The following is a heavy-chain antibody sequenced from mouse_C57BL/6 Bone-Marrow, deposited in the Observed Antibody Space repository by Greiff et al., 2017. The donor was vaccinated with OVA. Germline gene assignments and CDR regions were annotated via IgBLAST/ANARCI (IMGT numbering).Heavy chain of an antibody. CDR1: GYTFTSYW. V-gene: IGHV1-50*01. CDR3: ARGPIYCNFYYYAMDY. J-gene: IGHJ4*01. CDR2: IDPSDSYT. Sequence: QVQLQQPGAELVKPGASVKLSCKASGYTFTSYWMQWVKQRPGQGLEWIGEIDPSDSYTNYNQKFKGKATLTVDTSSSTAYMQLSSLTSEDSSVYYCARGPIYCNFYYYAMDYWGQGTSVTVSS. D-gene: IGHD2-1*01.